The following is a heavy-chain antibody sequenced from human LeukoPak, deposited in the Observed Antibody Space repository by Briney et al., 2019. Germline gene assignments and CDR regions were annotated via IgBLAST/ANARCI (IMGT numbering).Heavy chain of an antibody. CDR2: ISGSGGST. D-gene: IGHD2-8*01. J-gene: IGHJ3*02. CDR1: GFTFRNYA. Sequence: AGGSLRLSCIASGFTFRNYALSWVRQAPGKGLEWVSAISGSGGSTYYADSVKGRFTISRDNSKNTLYLQMNSLRAEDTAVYYCAKDLNGRAFDIWGQGTMVTVSS. V-gene: IGHV3-23*01. CDR3: AKDLNGRAFDI.